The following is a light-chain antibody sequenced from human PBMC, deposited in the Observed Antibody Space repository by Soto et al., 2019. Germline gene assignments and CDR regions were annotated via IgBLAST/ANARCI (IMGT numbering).Light chain of an antibody. J-gene: IGLJ1*01. V-gene: IGLV3-1*01. CDR2: QDS. CDR1: KLGDKY. Sequence: SSELTQPPSVSVSPGQTASITCSGDKLGDKYACWYQQKPGQSPVLVIYQDSKRPSGIPERFSGSNSGNTATLTISGTQAMDEADYYCQAWDSSTDNYVFGTGTKVT. CDR3: QAWDSSTDNYV.